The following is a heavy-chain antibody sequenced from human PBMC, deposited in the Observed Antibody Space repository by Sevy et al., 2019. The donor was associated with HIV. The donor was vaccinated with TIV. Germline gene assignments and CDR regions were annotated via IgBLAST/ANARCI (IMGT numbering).Heavy chain of an antibody. Sequence: GESLKISCKASGYRFTDYWIVWVRQMPGKGLEWMGIIYPGDSDTTYSPSFQGQVTISVDKSISTAYLQWSSLKASDTAIFYCARGARGTLPSYYYCPMDVWGQGTTVTVSS. CDR3: ARGARGTLPSYYYCPMDV. V-gene: IGHV5-51*01. CDR2: IYPGDSDT. D-gene: IGHD1-1*01. CDR1: GYRFTDYW. J-gene: IGHJ6*02.